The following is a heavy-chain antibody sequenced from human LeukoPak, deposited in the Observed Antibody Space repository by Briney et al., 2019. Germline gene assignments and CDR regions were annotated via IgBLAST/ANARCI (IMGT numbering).Heavy chain of an antibody. Sequence: PGGSLRLSSAASGFTFDDYAMHWVRQARGKGLEWVSLISRDGGSTYYADSVKGRYTISRDNSKNSLYLQMNSLRTEDTALYYCAKALQWPRRNYSDYWGQGTLVTVSS. CDR3: AKALQWPRRNYSDY. D-gene: IGHD4-11*01. CDR1: GFTFDDYA. V-gene: IGHV3-43*02. J-gene: IGHJ4*02. CDR2: ISRDGGST.